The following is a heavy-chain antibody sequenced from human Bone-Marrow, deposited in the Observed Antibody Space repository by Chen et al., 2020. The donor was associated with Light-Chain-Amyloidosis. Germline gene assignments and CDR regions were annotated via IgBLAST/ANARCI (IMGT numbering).Heavy chain of an antibody. CDR3: ARRRDGYNVDY. CDR2: IYPDDSDA. Sequence: EVQLEQSGPEVKKPGESLKISCKGSGYTFHNYWIGWVRQMHGKGLEWMGVIYPDDSDARYSPSFEGQVTIAADKSITTAYLQWRSLKASDTAMYYCARRRDGYNVDYWGQGTLVNVSS. D-gene: IGHD5-12*01. J-gene: IGHJ4*02. CDR1: GYTFHNYW. V-gene: IGHV5-51*01.